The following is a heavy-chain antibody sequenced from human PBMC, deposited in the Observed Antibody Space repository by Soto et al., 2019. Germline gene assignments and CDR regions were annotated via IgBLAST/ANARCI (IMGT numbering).Heavy chain of an antibody. Sequence: QVQLQESGPGLVKPSETLSLTCTVSGGSISSYYWSWIRQPPGKGLEWIGYIYYSGSTNYNPSLKRRVPIPVDTSKNRSSLKLSAVTAADTAVYDCGRGVGTTVTNWGQGTLVTVSS. V-gene: IGHV4-59*01. CDR1: GGSISSYY. CDR2: IYYSGST. CDR3: GRGVGTTVTN. J-gene: IGHJ4*02. D-gene: IGHD4-4*01.